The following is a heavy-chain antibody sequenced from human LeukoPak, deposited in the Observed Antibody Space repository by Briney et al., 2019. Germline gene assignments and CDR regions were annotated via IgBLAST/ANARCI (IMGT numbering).Heavy chain of an antibody. CDR2: IKQDGSEK. CDR1: GFTFSSYW. V-gene: IGHV3-7*01. Sequence: QPGGSLRLSCAASGFTFSSYWMSWVRQAPGKGLEWVANIKQDGSEKYYVDSVKGRFTISRDNAKNSLYLQMNSLRAEDTAVYYCARDGPSGYDSRWEFDYWGQGTLVTVSS. CDR3: ARDGPSGYDSRWEFDY. J-gene: IGHJ4*02. D-gene: IGHD5-12*01.